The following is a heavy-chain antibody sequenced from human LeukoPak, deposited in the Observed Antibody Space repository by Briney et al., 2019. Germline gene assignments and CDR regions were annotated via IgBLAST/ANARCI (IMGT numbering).Heavy chain of an antibody. CDR2: INPNSGRT. V-gene: IGHV1-2*02. D-gene: IGHD3-22*01. CDR3: ARDSDSSGYHFDY. J-gene: IGHJ4*02. CDR1: GYTFTGYY. Sequence: ASVKVSCKASGYTFTGYYMHWVRQAPGQGLEWMGWINPNSGRTNYAQRFQGRVTMTRDTSISTAYMELSRLRSDDTAVYYCARDSDSSGYHFDYWGQGTLVTVSS.